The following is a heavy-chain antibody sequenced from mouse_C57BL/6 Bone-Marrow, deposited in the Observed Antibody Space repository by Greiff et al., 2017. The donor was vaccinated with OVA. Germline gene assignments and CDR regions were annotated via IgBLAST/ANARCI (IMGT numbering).Heavy chain of an antibody. CDR2: IDPSDSYT. Sequence: QVQLQQPGAELVMPGASVKLSCKASGYTFTSYWMHWVKQRPGQGLEWIGEIDPSDSYTNYNQKFKGKSTLTVDKSSSTAYMQLSSLTSEDVAVYYCARGGGTWCGYWGQGTLVTVSA. J-gene: IGHJ3*01. CDR3: ARGGGTWCGY. V-gene: IGHV1-69*01. CDR1: GYTFTSYW.